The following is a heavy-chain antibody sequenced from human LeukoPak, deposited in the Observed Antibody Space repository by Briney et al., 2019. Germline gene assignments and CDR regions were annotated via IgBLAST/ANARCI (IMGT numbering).Heavy chain of an antibody. J-gene: IGHJ4*02. V-gene: IGHV1-18*01. CDR3: ARVSPWGIVVAGDY. D-gene: IGHD6-19*01. Sequence: GASVKVSCKASGYTFNRYGITWVRQAPGQGLEWMGWISAYNGDTNYAQKFQGRVTMTTDTSTSTAYMELSSQRSDDTAVYYCARVSPWGIVVAGDYWGQGTLVTVSS. CDR2: ISAYNGDT. CDR1: GYTFNRYG.